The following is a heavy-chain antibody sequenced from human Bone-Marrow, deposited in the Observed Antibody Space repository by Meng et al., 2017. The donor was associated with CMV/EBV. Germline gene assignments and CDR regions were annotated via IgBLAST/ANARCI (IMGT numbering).Heavy chain of an antibody. J-gene: IGHJ4*02. D-gene: IGHD2/OR15-2a*01. V-gene: IGHV1-2*02. Sequence: ASVKVSCKASGYTFTAHYFHWVRQAPGQGLEWMGWINPNSGGTNYAQKFQGRVTMTRDTSISTAYMELSRLRSDDTAVYYCARRSRISWTPLDYWGQGTLVTVSS. CDR1: GYTFTAHY. CDR2: INPNSGGT. CDR3: ARRSRISWTPLDY.